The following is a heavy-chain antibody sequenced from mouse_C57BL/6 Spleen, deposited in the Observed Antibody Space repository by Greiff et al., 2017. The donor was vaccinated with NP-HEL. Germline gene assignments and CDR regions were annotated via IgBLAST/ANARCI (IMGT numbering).Heavy chain of an antibody. V-gene: IGHV1-52*01. Sequence: VQLQQPGAELVRPGSSVKLSCKASGYTFTSYWMHWVKQRPIQGLEWIGNIDPSDSETHYNQKFKDKATLTVDKSSSTAYMQLSSLTSEDSAVYYCARRPNWDGAFFDYWGQGTTLTVSS. J-gene: IGHJ2*01. CDR3: ARRPNWDGAFFDY. D-gene: IGHD4-1*02. CDR2: IDPSDSET. CDR1: GYTFTSYW.